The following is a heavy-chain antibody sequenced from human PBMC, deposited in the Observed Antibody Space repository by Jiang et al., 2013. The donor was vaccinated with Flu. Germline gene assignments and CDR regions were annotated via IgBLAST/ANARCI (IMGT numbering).Heavy chain of an antibody. D-gene: IGHD2-15*01. Sequence: VQLVESGGGLVQPGRSLRLSCTASGFTFGDYAMSWVRQAPGKGLEWVGFIRSKAYGGTTEYAASVKGRFTISRDDSKSIAYLQMNSLKTEDTAVYYCTRAIIYCSGGSCYGMRVGAADYVGPGNLVTVSS. J-gene: IGHJ4*03. CDR3: TRAIIYCSGGSCYGMRVGAADY. CDR1: GFTFGDYA. V-gene: IGHV3-49*04. CDR2: IRSKAYGGTT.